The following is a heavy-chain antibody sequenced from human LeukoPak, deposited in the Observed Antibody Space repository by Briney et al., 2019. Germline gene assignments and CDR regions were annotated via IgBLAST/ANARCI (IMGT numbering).Heavy chain of an antibody. D-gene: IGHD4-17*01. CDR3: VKALRLVTTHYDY. Sequence: GGSLRLSCSASGFTFSSSGMHWVRQAPGKGLGYVSAITSNGGSTYYADSVKGRFTISRDNSKNTLYLQMSSLRPDDTALYYCVKALRLVTTHYDYWGQGTLVTVSS. CDR1: GFTFSSSG. CDR2: ITSNGGST. V-gene: IGHV3-64D*09. J-gene: IGHJ4*02.